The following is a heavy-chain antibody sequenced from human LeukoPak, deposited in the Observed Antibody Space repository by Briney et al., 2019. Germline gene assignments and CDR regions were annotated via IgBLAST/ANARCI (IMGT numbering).Heavy chain of an antibody. D-gene: IGHD2-21*02. CDR3: ARVTYCGGDCYSGVAFGI. CDR2: IYTSGST. V-gene: IGHV4-4*07. CDR1: GGSISSYY. Sequence: SETLSLTCTVSGGSISSYYWSWIRQPAGKGLEWIGRIYTSGSTNYNPSLKSRVTMSVDTSKNQFSLKLSSVTAADTAVYYCARVTYCGGDCYSGVAFGIWGQGTMVTVSS. J-gene: IGHJ3*02.